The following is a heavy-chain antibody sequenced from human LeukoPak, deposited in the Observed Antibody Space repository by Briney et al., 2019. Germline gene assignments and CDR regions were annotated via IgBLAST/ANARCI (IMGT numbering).Heavy chain of an antibody. J-gene: IGHJ4*02. V-gene: IGHV3-23*01. CDR3: AKDRGVIFDSYFDY. D-gene: IGHD3/OR15-3a*01. Sequence: GGSLRLSCVVSGFTFSNYAMSWVRQAPGKGLEWVSAMSGGGGSTNYADSVKGWFTISRDNFKNTLYLQMNSLRAEDTDVYYCAKDRGVIFDSYFDYWGQGTLVTVSS. CDR2: MSGGGGST. CDR1: GFTFSNYA.